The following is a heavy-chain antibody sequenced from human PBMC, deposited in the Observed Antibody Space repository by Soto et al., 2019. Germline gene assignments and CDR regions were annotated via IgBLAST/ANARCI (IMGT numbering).Heavy chain of an antibody. J-gene: IGHJ3*02. CDR3: ARSTGIAVPRGAFDI. CDR2: IYTSGIT. V-gene: IGHV4-4*07. D-gene: IGHD6-19*01. CDR1: GGSISSYY. Sequence: PSETLSLTCTVSGGSISSYYCSWIRQPAGKGLEWIGRIYTSGITDYNPSLKSRVTMSVDTSKNQFSLKLSSVTAADTAVYYCARSTGIAVPRGAFDIWGQGTMVTVSS.